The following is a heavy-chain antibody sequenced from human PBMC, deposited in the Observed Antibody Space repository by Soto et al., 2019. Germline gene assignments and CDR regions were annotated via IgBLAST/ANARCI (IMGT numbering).Heavy chain of an antibody. Sequence: EVQLLESGGGLVQPGGSLRLSCAVSGFPFSDYPISWVRQAPGKGLEWSSDITASAGSSYYAASVKGRLTISRDNSKNTLYLQMNSLRVEDTAIYYCASFTAAAATIPHYWGQGTLVTVSS. CDR2: ITASAGSS. CDR3: ASFTAAAATIPHY. D-gene: IGHD6-13*01. V-gene: IGHV3-23*01. J-gene: IGHJ4*02. CDR1: GFPFSDYP.